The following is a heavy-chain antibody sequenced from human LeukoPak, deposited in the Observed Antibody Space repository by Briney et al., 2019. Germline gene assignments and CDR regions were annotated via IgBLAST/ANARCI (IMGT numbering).Heavy chain of an antibody. CDR2: IVPILGTA. CDR3: ARVPQGSSWPYYFDY. Sequence: SVNVSCKASGGTFSTYAISWLRQAPGQGREWVGRIVPILGTANYAQNFQGRVTITADRSTTTAYMELSSLRSEDTAVYYCARVPQGSSWPYYFDYWGQGTLVTVSS. V-gene: IGHV1-69*04. CDR1: GGTFSTYA. J-gene: IGHJ4*02. D-gene: IGHD6-13*01.